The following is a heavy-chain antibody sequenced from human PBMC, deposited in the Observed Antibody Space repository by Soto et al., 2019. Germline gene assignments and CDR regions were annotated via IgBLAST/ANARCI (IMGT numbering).Heavy chain of an antibody. D-gene: IGHD6-13*01. Sequence: NPSETLSLTCTVSGCSISSSSYYWGWIRQPPGKGLEWIGSIYYSGSTYYNPSLKSRVTISVDTSKNQFSLKLSSVTAADTAVFYCAVPSRWYTYYHYYFDDWGKGTTVTVSS. J-gene: IGHJ6*03. CDR2: IYYSGST. V-gene: IGHV4-39*01. CDR1: GCSISSSSYY. CDR3: AVPSRWYTYYHYYFDD.